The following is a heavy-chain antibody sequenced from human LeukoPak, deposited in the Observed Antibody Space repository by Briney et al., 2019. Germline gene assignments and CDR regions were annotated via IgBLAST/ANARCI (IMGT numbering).Heavy chain of an antibody. D-gene: IGHD3-10*01. Sequence: PSETLSLTCTVSGGSISSYYWSWIRQPPGKGLEWIGYIYYSGSTNYNPSLKSRVTISVDTSKNQFSLKLSSVTAADTAVYYCARLGDPYGSGSLQIYYYGMDVWGQGTTVTVSS. J-gene: IGHJ6*02. CDR2: IYYSGST. CDR3: ARLGDPYGSGSLQIYYYGMDV. V-gene: IGHV4-59*08. CDR1: GGSISSYY.